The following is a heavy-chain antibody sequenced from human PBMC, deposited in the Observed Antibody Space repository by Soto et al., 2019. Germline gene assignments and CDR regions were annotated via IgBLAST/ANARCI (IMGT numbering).Heavy chain of an antibody. CDR1: GFIFSNYE. CDR3: ARITIFGGIDYYYGLDV. CDR2: ISLSDNTV. V-gene: IGHV3-48*03. J-gene: IGHJ6*02. D-gene: IGHD3-3*01. Sequence: GSLRLSCAASGFIFSNYEMTWVRQAPGKGLEWIAYISLSDNTVSYADSVKGRFTISRDNAKNSLFLQINSLRAEDTAVYYCARITIFGGIDYYYGLDVWGQGTTVTVSS.